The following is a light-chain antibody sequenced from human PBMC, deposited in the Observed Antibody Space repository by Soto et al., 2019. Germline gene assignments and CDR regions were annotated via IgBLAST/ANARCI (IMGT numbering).Light chain of an antibody. J-gene: IGLJ3*02. CDR3: CSYAGSYTVV. CDR1: SSDVAGYNY. Sequence: QSALTQPRSVSGSPGQSVAISCTGISSDVAGYNYVSWYQQQPGKTPKLIVYDVVKRPSGVPDRFSGSKSGNTASLTISGLQAEDEADYYCCSYAGSYTVVLGGGTKLTVL. CDR2: DVV. V-gene: IGLV2-11*01.